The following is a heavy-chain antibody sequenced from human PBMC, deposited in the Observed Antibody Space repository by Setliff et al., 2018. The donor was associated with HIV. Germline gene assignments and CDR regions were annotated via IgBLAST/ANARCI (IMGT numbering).Heavy chain of an antibody. Sequence: SETLSLTCAVSGGFLSSSNWWTWVRQPPGKGLEWLGEIYHSGSTNHNPSLKSRVTLSVDTSKNQFYLRLSSVTAADTAVYFCASKSSSSEEGVYFFDYWGQGTLVTVSS. V-gene: IGHV4-4*02. CDR1: GGFLSSSNW. J-gene: IGHJ4*02. CDR2: IYHSGST. CDR3: ASKSSSSEEGVYFFDY. D-gene: IGHD6-6*01.